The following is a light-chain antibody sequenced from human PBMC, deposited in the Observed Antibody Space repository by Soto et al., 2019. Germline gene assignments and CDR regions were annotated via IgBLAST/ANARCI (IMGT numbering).Light chain of an antibody. CDR2: AAS. Sequence: DIQMTQSPSTLSASVGDRVTITCRASQGISNYLAWYQQRPGKAPKLLIYAASTLQTGVPSRFSGSGSGTEFTLTISSLQPEDFATYHCQQLTSYPRSTFGQGTRLENK. J-gene: IGKJ5*01. V-gene: IGKV1-9*01. CDR1: QGISNY. CDR3: QQLTSYPRST.